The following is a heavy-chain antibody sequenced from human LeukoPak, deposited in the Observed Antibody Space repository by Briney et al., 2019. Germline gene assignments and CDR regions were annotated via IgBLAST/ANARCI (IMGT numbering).Heavy chain of an antibody. CDR1: GYTFTDYY. V-gene: IGHV1-46*01. Sequence: ASVKVSCKASGYTFTDYYIHWVRQAPGQGLEWMGIINVSGGGTTYAQKFQGRVTMIRDTSTSTAYMELSSLGSEDTAVYYCARGRSPSYYYYYGMDVWGQGTTVTVSS. CDR2: INVSGGGT. J-gene: IGHJ6*02. CDR3: ARGRSPSYYYYYGMDV.